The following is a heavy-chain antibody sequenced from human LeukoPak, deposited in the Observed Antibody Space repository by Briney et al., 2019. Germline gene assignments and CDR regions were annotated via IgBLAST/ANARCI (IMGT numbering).Heavy chain of an antibody. J-gene: IGHJ4*02. CDR2: IKYDGNEE. D-gene: IGHD1-1*01. Sequence: GGSLRLSCAASGFTFSSYWMSWMRKAPGKGLEWVANIKYDGNEEYYVDSVKGRFTISRDNAKNSLYLQLNSLRVEDTAVYYCKSGGAAPGSFDYWGQGTLVTVSP. V-gene: IGHV3-7*01. CDR3: KSGGAAPGSFDY. CDR1: GFTFSSYW.